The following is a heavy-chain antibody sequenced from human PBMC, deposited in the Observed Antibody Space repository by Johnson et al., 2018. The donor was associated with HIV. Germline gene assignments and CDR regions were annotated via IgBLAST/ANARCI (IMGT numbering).Heavy chain of an antibody. Sequence: QVQLVESGGGLVQPGGSLRLSCAASGFTFSSYAIHWVRQPPGKGLECVSGISGNGGDTYFADSVKGRFTISRDNSKNTVYLQMNNLRAEDTAVYYCARGKWLDAFDIWGQGTMVTVSS. V-gene: IGHV3-64*04. J-gene: IGHJ3*02. CDR3: ARGKWLDAFDI. CDR2: ISGNGGDT. D-gene: IGHD6-19*01. CDR1: GFTFSSYA.